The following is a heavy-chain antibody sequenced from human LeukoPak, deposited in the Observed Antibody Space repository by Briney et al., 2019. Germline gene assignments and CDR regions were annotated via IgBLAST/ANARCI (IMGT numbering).Heavy chain of an antibody. CDR3: ARDNLPAGINDAFDI. V-gene: IGHV4-61*02. CDR1: GGSISSAGYF. Sequence: SETLSLTCSVSGGSISSAGYFWTWIRQPAGKRLEWIGRIYASGSTNYNPSLVSRVALSIDTSRNQFSLRLSSVTAADTAVYYCARDNLPAGINDAFDIWGQGTRVTVSS. J-gene: IGHJ3*02. D-gene: IGHD6-13*01. CDR2: IYASGST.